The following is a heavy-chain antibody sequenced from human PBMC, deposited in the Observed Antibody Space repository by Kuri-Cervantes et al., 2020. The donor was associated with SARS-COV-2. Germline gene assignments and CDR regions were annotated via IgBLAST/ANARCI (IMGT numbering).Heavy chain of an antibody. D-gene: IGHD2-21*02. CDR3: ARDMTADYFYFQYMDV. CDR2: ISSSSSYI. J-gene: IGHJ6*03. CDR1: GFTFSSYS. Sequence: LSLTCAASGFTFSSYSMNWVRQAPGKGLEWVSSISSSSSYIYYADSVKGRFTISRDNAKNSLYLQMNSLRAEDTAVYYCARDMTADYFYFQYMDVWGKGTTVTVSS. V-gene: IGHV3-21*01.